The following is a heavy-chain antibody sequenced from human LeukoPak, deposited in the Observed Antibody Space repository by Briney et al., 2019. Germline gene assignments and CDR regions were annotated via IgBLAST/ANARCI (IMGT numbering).Heavy chain of an antibody. CDR1: GGSFSGYY. D-gene: IGHD6-19*01. CDR3: ARRRQWLDIDY. V-gene: IGHV4-34*01. Sequence: SETLSPTCAVYGGSFSGYYWSWIRQPPGKGLEWIGEINHSGSTNYNPSLKSRVTISVDTSKNQFSLKLSSATAADTAVYYCARRRQWLDIDYWGQGTLVTVSS. CDR2: INHSGST. J-gene: IGHJ4*02.